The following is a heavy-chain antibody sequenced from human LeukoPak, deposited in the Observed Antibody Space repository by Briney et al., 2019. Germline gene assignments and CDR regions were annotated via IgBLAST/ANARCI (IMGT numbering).Heavy chain of an antibody. CDR1: GFTLSSYA. J-gene: IGHJ6*02. D-gene: IGHD3-10*01. V-gene: IGHV3-30-3*01. CDR3: ARDDSYGSGSLYYYYYGMDV. CDR2: ISYDGSNK. Sequence: GGSLRLSCAASGFTLSSYAMHWVRQAPGKGLEWVAVISYDGSNKYYADSVKGRFTISRDNSKNTLYLQMNSLRAEDTAVYYCARDDSYGSGSLYYYYYGMDVWGQGTTVTVSS.